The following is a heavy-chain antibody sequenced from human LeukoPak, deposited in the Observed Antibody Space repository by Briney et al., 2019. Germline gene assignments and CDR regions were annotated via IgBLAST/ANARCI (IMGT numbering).Heavy chain of an antibody. CDR1: GFTFSTYS. J-gene: IGHJ6*03. Sequence: GGSLRLSCAASGFTFSTYSMNWVRQAPGKGLEWVSSISSSSSYIYYADSVKGRFTISRDNAKNSLYFQMNSLRAEDTAVYYCAASGFGFGELPSYFYYYMDVWGKGTTVTISS. V-gene: IGHV3-21*01. CDR3: AASGFGFGELPSYFYYYMDV. D-gene: IGHD3-10*01. CDR2: ISSSSSYI.